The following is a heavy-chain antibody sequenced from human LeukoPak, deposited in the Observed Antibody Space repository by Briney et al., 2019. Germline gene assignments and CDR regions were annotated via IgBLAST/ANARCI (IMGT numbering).Heavy chain of an antibody. CDR2: IYTSGST. CDR3: ARRNWNYENWLDP. Sequence: PSETLSLTCTVSGGSISSYYWSWIRQPAGKGLEWIGRIYTSGSTNYNPSLKSRVTISVDTSNNQFFLKLTSVAAADTAVYYCARRNWNYENWLDPWGQGTLVTVSS. D-gene: IGHD1-7*01. J-gene: IGHJ5*02. CDR1: GGSISSYY. V-gene: IGHV4-4*07.